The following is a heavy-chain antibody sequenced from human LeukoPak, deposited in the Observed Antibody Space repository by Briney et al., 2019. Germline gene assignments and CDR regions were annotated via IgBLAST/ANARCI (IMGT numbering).Heavy chain of an antibody. Sequence: SVKVSCKASGGTFSSYAISWVRQAPGQGLEWMGRIIPIFGIANYAQKFQGRVTITADKSTSTAYMELSSLRSEDTAVYYCASGIAEAGRSGVDWFDPWGQGTLVTVSS. D-gene: IGHD6-19*01. CDR1: GGTFSSYA. J-gene: IGHJ5*02. V-gene: IGHV1-69*04. CDR2: IIPIFGIA. CDR3: ASGIAEAGRSGVDWFDP.